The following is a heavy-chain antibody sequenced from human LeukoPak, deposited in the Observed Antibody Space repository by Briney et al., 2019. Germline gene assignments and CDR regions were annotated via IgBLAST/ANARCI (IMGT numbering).Heavy chain of an antibody. CDR1: GLIFRNYG. Sequence: GRSLRLSCAASGLIFRNYGMHWVRQAPGKGLEWVAVIWYDGDDKHYADSVKGRFTISRDNSKKTLFLQMDSLRAEDMAVYYCARSYSPGLYYLDHWGQGTLVTVSS. V-gene: IGHV3-33*01. D-gene: IGHD1-26*01. J-gene: IGHJ4*02. CDR2: IWYDGDDK. CDR3: ARSYSPGLYYLDH.